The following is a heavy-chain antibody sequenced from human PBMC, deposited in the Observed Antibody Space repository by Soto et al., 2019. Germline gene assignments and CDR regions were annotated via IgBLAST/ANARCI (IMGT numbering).Heavy chain of an antibody. Sequence: SLRLSCAASGFTFSSYAMSWVRQAPGKGLEWVSAISGSGGSTYYADSVKGRFTISRDNSKNTLYLQMNSLRAEDTAVYYCAKVGGRRKYYDILTGYPYWGQGTLVTVSS. CDR3: AKVGGRRKYYDILTGYPY. CDR1: GFTFSSYA. CDR2: ISGSGGST. V-gene: IGHV3-23*01. D-gene: IGHD3-9*01. J-gene: IGHJ4*02.